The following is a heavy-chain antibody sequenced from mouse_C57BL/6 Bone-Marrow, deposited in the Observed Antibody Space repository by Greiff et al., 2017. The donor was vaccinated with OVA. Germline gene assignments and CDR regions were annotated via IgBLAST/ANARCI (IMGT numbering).Heavy chain of an antibody. V-gene: IGHV1-59*01. Sequence: QVQLQQPGAELVRPGTSVKLSCKASGYTFTSYWMHWVKQRPGQGLEWIGVIDPSDSYTHYNQKFKGKATLTVDTSSSTAYMQLSSLTSEDSAVYYCARGPGGMDYWGQGTSVTVSS. J-gene: IGHJ4*01. CDR1: GYTFTSYW. CDR3: ARGPGGMDY. CDR2: IDPSDSYT.